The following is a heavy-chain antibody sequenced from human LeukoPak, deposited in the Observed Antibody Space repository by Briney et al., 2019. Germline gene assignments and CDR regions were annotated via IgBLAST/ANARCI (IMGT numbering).Heavy chain of an antibody. Sequence: GGSLRLSCAASGFDFDNYWMTWVRQVPGKGLEWVANMNQDGSEQYYVDSVKGRFTISRDNGKKSLDLQMNSLRAEDTAVYYCSRGQGCAYWGQGTLVTVSS. J-gene: IGHJ4*02. CDR1: GFDFDNYW. V-gene: IGHV3-7*04. D-gene: IGHD2-8*01. CDR3: SRGQGCAY. CDR2: MNQDGSEQ.